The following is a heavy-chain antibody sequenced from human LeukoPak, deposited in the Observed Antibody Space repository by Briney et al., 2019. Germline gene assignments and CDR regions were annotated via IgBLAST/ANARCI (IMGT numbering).Heavy chain of an antibody. D-gene: IGHD3-22*01. Sequence: PGGSLRLSCAASGFTFNSYWMSWVRQAPGKGLEWVANIKQDGSEKYYVDSVKGRFTISRDNAKNSLSLQMNSLRAEDTAVYYCARDLSYYDGSGYPLSNDAFDIWGQGTMVTVSS. J-gene: IGHJ3*02. CDR3: ARDLSYYDGSGYPLSNDAFDI. CDR2: IKQDGSEK. CDR1: GFTFNSYW. V-gene: IGHV3-7*01.